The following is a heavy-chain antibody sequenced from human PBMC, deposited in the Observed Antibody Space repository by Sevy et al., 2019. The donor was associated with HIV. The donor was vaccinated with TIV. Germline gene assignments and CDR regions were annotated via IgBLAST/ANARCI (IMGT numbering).Heavy chain of an antibody. CDR1: GFTFISYA. D-gene: IGHD3-22*01. J-gene: IGHJ3*02. CDR3: AGERYDSSGYLDAFDI. V-gene: IGHV3-23*01. Sequence: GGSLRLSCKPSGFTFISYAMSWVRQAPGKGLEWVSTIYGISGGTYYADSVKGRFTISGDNSKNTLYLPMNSLRTEETAVYNCAGERYDSSGYLDAFDIWGQGTMVTVSS. CDR2: IYGISGGT.